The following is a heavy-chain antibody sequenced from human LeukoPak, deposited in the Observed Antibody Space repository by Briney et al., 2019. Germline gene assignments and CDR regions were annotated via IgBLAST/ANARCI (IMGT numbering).Heavy chain of an antibody. CDR3: ANDYGLGTYSCY. Sequence: GGSLRLSCAVSGFRFSSYAMSWVRQAPGKGLEWVAVVSDSGDNTHYVNSVKGRFTISRDNSKNTLYLLMNSLRGEDTAVYYCANDYGLGTYSCYWGQGTLVTVSS. CDR2: VSDSGDNT. J-gene: IGHJ4*02. V-gene: IGHV3-23*01. CDR1: GFRFSSYA. D-gene: IGHD3-10*01.